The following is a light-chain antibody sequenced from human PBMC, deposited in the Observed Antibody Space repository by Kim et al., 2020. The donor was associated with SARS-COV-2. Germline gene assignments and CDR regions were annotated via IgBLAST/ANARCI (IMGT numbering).Light chain of an antibody. V-gene: IGLV2-14*01. Sequence: QSALTQPASVSGSPGQSITISCTGTSGDVGGFMYVSWYQQHPGRVPKLMIYDVSKRTSGVSNRFSGSKSGNTASLTISGLQAEDEADYFCTSYTASSSFVFGTGTKVTVL. J-gene: IGLJ1*01. CDR2: DVS. CDR1: SGDVGGFMY. CDR3: TSYTASSSFV.